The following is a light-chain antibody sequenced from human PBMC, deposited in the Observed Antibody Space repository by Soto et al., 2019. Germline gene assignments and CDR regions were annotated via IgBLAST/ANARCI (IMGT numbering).Light chain of an antibody. CDR2: EVR. J-gene: IGLJ2*01. Sequence: QSALTQPASVSGSPGQSITISCAGTLRDVGAYNLVSWYQQHPGRAPQLIIYEVRNRPSGISFRFSGSKSGNTASLTISGLQAEDEADYYCSSYTSKSSLIFGGGTKLTVL. CDR1: LRDVGAYNL. V-gene: IGLV2-14*01. CDR3: SSYTSKSSLI.